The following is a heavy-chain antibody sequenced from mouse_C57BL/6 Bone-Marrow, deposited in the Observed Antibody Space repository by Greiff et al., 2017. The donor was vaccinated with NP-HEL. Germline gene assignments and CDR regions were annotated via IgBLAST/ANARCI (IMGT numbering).Heavy chain of an antibody. CDR3: ARRYDHFYAMDY. CDR2: ISSGSSTI. CDR1: GFTFSDYG. D-gene: IGHD2-3*01. V-gene: IGHV5-17*01. Sequence: DVHLVESGGGLVKPGGSLKLSCAASGFTFSDYGMHWVRQAPEKGLEWVAYISSGSSTIYYADTVKGRFTISRDNAKNTLFLQMISLRSEDTAMYYGARRYDHFYAMDYWGQAPSVTFSS. J-gene: IGHJ4*01.